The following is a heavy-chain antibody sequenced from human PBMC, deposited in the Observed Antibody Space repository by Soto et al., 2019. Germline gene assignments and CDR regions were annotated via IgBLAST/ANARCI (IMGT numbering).Heavy chain of an antibody. D-gene: IGHD4-17*01. Sequence: QVHLVQSGAEVKKPGASVKVSCKGSGYGFTTYGITWVRQAPGQGLEWMAWISAHNGNTNYAQKLQGRVTVTRDTSTSKAYXELRXLRSDXPAVXXXAXXXYGDYWGQGALVTVSS. CDR3: AXXXYGDY. CDR2: ISAHNGNT. CDR1: GYGFTTYG. V-gene: IGHV1-18*01. J-gene: IGHJ4*02.